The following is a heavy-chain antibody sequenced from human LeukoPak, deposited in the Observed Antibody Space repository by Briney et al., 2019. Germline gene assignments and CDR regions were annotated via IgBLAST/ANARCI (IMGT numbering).Heavy chain of an antibody. CDR2: INPSGGST. Sequence: ASVKVSCKASGYTFTSYYMHWVRQAPGQGLEWMGIINPSGGSTSYAQKFQGRVTMTKDMSTSTVYMELSSLRSEDTAVYSCARDPDSGSFDYWGQGTLVTVSS. J-gene: IGHJ4*02. V-gene: IGHV1-46*01. CDR1: GYTFTSYY. CDR3: ARDPDSGSFDY. D-gene: IGHD1-26*01.